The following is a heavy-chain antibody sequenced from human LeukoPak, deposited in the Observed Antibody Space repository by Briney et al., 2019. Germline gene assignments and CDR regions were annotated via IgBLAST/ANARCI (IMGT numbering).Heavy chain of an antibody. CDR2: INHSGST. CDR1: GGSFSGYY. V-gene: IGHV4-34*01. D-gene: IGHD3-10*01. Sequence: SETLSLTCAVYGGSFSGYYWSWIRQPPGKGLEWIGEINHSGSTNYNPSLKSRVTISVDTSKNQFSLKLSSVIAADTAVYYCARGRTYYYGSGSYQFDYWGQGTLVTVSS. J-gene: IGHJ4*02. CDR3: ARGRTYYYGSGSYQFDY.